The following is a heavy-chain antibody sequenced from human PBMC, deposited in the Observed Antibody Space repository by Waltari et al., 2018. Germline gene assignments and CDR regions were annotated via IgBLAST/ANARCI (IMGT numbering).Heavy chain of an antibody. CDR1: GFTFDDYA. V-gene: IGHV3-9*01. CDR3: AKGGGIFIAAAGDY. CDR2: ISWNSGSI. D-gene: IGHD6-13*01. Sequence: EVQLVESGGGLVQPGRSLRLSCAASGFTFDDYAMPWVRQAPGKGLEWVSGISWNSGSIGYADSVKGRFTISRDNAKNSLYLQMNSLRAEDTALYYCAKGGGIFIAAAGDYWGQGTLVTVSS. J-gene: IGHJ4*02.